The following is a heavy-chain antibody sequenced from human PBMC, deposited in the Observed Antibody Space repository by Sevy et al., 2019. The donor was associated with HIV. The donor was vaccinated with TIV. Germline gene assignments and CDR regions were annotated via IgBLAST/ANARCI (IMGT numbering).Heavy chain of an antibody. J-gene: IGHJ6*02. Sequence: GGSLRLSCAASGFTVSSNYMSWVRQAPGKGLEWVSVIYSGGSTYYADSVKGRFTISRDNSKNTLYLQMNSLRAEDTAVYYCARVSCSSTSCHPNYYYGMDVWGQGTTVTVPS. V-gene: IGHV3-53*01. CDR3: ARVSCSSTSCHPNYYYGMDV. CDR1: GFTVSSNY. D-gene: IGHD2-2*01. CDR2: IYSGGST.